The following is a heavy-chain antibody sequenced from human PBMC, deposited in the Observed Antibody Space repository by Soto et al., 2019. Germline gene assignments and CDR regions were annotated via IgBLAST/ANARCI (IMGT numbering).Heavy chain of an antibody. CDR3: AKPRHSGYRNAFDI. CDR2: ISGSGGST. Sequence: GGSLRLSCAASGLTFSSYALSWVRQAPGKGLEWVSAISGSGGSTYYADAVKGRFTISRDNSKNTLYLQMNSLRAEDTAVYYCAKPRHSGYRNAFDIWGQGTMDTVSS. V-gene: IGHV3-23*01. CDR1: GLTFSSYA. D-gene: IGHD5-12*01. J-gene: IGHJ3*02.